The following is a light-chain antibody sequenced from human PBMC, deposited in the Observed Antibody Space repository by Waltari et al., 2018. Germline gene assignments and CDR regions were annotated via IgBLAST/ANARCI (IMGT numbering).Light chain of an antibody. CDR2: EVT. J-gene: IGLJ1*01. Sequence: QSALTQPASVSGSPGQSIAISCTGTSGDVGAYKYVSWYQQYPGKAPQVLIYEVTNRPSGVSSRFSGSKSGNTASLTISGLQPDDEADYYCSSYTSSRTVVFGTGTEVTVL. CDR3: SSYTSSRTVV. V-gene: IGLV2-14*01. CDR1: SGDVGAYKY.